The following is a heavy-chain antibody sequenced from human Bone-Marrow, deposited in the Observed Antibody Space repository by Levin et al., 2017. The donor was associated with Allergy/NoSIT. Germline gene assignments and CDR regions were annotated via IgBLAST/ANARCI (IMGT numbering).Heavy chain of an antibody. V-gene: IGHV1-69*02. J-gene: IGHJ4*02. CDR2: LILLPDIV. Sequence: SVKVSCKASGDTLSSYTISWVRQAPGQGLEWMGRLILLPDIVNYAQKFQGRVTFTADKSMTTAYMELTSLTSEDTAVYYCARLPDHGNRNFDYWGQGTLVTVSS. CDR3: ARLPDHGNRNFDY. D-gene: IGHD4-17*01. CDR1: GDTLSSYT.